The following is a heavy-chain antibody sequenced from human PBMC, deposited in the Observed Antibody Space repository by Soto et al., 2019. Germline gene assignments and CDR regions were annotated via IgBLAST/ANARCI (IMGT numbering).Heavy chain of an antibody. Sequence: SETLSLTCSFSGDSVTRNYLTWIRQSPEKGLEWIGYMHYTGFSHYNPSLKSRLTISVDKSKNQFTLQLTSVTVADTAVYYCASLMAGGHDFLDRDLDGWGKGTTVTV. V-gene: IGHV4-59*02. CDR3: ASLMAGGHDFLDRDLDG. CDR1: GDSVTRNY. J-gene: IGHJ6*03. CDR2: MHYTGFS. D-gene: IGHD2-15*01.